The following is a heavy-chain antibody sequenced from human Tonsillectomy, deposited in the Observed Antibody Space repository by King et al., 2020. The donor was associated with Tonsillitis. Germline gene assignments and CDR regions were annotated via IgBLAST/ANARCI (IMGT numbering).Heavy chain of an antibody. V-gene: IGHV4-59*01. CDR1: GGSISSYY. J-gene: IGHJ2*01. CDR3: ARGSDSSGYYYVGVWYFDL. Sequence: QLQESGPGLVKPSETLSLTCTVSGGSISSYYWSWIRQPPGKGLEGIGYIYYSGSTNYNPSLKSRVTISVDTSKNQFSLKLSSVTAADTAVYYCARGSDSSGYYYVGVWYFDLWGRGTLVTVSS. D-gene: IGHD3-22*01. CDR2: IYYSGST.